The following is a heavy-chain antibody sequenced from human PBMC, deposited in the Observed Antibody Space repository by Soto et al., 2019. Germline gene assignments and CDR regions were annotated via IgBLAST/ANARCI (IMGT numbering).Heavy chain of an antibody. D-gene: IGHD2-15*01. Sequence: GASVKVSCKASGFTFSTSGVQWVRQARGQRPEWIGWIVGGSGNTNYAPKFQQRVIITRDMSTATAYMELSSLRSDDTAMYFCAARRGGLYGMDVWGQGTTVTVPS. J-gene: IGHJ6*02. CDR3: AARRGGLYGMDV. V-gene: IGHV1-58*01. CDR1: GFTFSTSG. CDR2: IVGGSGNT.